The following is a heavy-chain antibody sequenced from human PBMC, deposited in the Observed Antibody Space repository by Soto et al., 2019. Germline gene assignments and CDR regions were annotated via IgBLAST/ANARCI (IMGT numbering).Heavy chain of an antibody. J-gene: IGHJ6*02. D-gene: IGHD4-17*01. CDR1: GFTFSSYA. CDR3: AKAFDYVIYYGMDV. V-gene: IGHV3-23*01. CDR2: ISGSGGST. Sequence: GGSLRLSCAASGFTFSSYAMSWVRQAPGKGLEWVSAISGSGGSTYYADSVKGRFTISRDNSKNTLYLQMNSLRAEDTAVYYCAKAFDYVIYYGMDVWGQGTTVTVSS.